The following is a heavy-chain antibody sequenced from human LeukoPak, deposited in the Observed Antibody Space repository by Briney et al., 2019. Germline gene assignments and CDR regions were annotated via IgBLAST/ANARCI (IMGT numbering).Heavy chain of an antibody. CDR1: GFTFSSYA. CDR3: AYLDSSGFYYGRLRY. J-gene: IGHJ4*02. Sequence: PGGSLRLSCAASGFTFSSYAMTWVRQTPGKGLESVSSTSAGGDITHYAESVKGRFTISRDNSKNTLYLQMNSLRAEDTAIYFCAYLDSSGFYYGRLRYWGQGTPVTVSS. D-gene: IGHD3-22*01. V-gene: IGHV3-23*01. CDR2: TSAGGDIT.